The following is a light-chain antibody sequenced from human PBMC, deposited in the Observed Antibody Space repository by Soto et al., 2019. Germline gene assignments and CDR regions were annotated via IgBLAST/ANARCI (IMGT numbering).Light chain of an antibody. CDR1: SSDVGGYNY. V-gene: IGLV2-8*01. CDR2: EVS. J-gene: IGLJ1*01. Sequence: QSALTQPPSASGSPGQSVTISCTGTSSDVGGYNYVSWYQQHPGKAPKLMIYEVSKRPSGVPDRFSGSKSGNTASLTVSGLQADDEADYYCSSNAGSSNYVFGTGTKLTVL. CDR3: SSNAGSSNYV.